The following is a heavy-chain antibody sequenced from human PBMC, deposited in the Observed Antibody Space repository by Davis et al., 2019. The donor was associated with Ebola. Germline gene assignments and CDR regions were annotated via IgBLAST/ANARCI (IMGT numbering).Heavy chain of an antibody. CDR1: GGSFSGYY. D-gene: IGHD3-10*01. J-gene: IGHJ4*02. CDR2: INHSGST. CDR3: ARVEVYYYGSGSLDY. V-gene: IGHV4-34*01. Sequence: PSETLSPTCAVYGGSFSGYYWSWIRQPPGKGLEWIGEINHSGSTNYNPSLKSRATISVDTSKNQFSLKLSSVTAADTAVYYCARVEVYYYGSGSLDYWGQGTLVTVSS.